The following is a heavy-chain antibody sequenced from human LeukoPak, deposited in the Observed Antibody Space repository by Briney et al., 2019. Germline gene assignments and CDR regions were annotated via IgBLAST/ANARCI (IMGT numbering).Heavy chain of an antibody. V-gene: IGHV1-2*02. CDR1: GYTFTGYY. CDR3: ARLSITMIVVDDY. CDR2: INPNSGGT. Sequence: ASVKVSCKASGYTFTGYYMHWVRQAPGQGLEWMGWINPNSGGTNYAQKFQGRVTMTRDTSISTAYMELSRLRSDDTAVYYCARLSITMIVVDDYWGQGTLVTVSS. J-gene: IGHJ4*02. D-gene: IGHD3-22*01.